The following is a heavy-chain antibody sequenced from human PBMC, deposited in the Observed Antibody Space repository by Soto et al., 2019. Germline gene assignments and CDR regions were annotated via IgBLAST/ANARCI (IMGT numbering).Heavy chain of an antibody. CDR2: IIPIFGTA. D-gene: IGHD6-19*01. CDR3: ARGPSIAVALEYFQH. Sequence: GASVKVSCKASGGTFSSYAISWVRQAPGQGLEWMGGIIPIFGTANYAQKFQGRVTITADESTSTAYMELSSLRSEDTAVYYCARGPSIAVALEYFQHWGQGTLVTVSS. J-gene: IGHJ1*01. CDR1: GGTFSSYA. V-gene: IGHV1-69*13.